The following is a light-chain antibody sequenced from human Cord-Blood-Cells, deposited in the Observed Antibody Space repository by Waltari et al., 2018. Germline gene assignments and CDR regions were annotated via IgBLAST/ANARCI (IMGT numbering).Light chain of an antibody. CDR1: SSDVGISNL. J-gene: IGLJ1*01. Sequence: QSALTQPASVSGSPGQSITISCTGTSSDVGISNLVYWYQQHPGKAPKLMIYEGSKRPSGVSNRFSGSKSGNTASLTISGLQAEDEADYYCCSYAGSSTYVFGTGTKVTVL. V-gene: IGLV2-23*01. CDR3: CSYAGSSTYV. CDR2: EGS.